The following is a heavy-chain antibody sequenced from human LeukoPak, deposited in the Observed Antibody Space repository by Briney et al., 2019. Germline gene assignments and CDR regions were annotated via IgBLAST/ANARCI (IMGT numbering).Heavy chain of an antibody. J-gene: IGHJ6*02. V-gene: IGHV3-7*03. CDR3: ARNNGMDV. Sequence: GGSLRLSCVASGFTFSDYWMSWVRQAPGKGLEWVANIKQDGSEKNYVDSVKGRSTISRDNAKNSLYLQMNSLRVEDTALYHCARNNGMDVWGQGTTVIVSS. CDR2: IKQDGSEK. CDR1: GFTFSDYW.